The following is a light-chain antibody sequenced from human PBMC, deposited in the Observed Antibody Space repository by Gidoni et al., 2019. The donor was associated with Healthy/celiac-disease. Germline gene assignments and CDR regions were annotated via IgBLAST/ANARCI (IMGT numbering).Light chain of an antibody. CDR1: QSVSSY. Sequence: IVLTQSPATLSLSPVASATLSCRASQSVSSYLAWYQQKPGQAPRLLIYDASNRATGIPARFSGSGSGTDFTLTISSLEPEDFAVYYCQQRSNWPLTFGGGTKVEIK. CDR2: DAS. V-gene: IGKV3-11*01. J-gene: IGKJ4*01. CDR3: QQRSNWPLT.